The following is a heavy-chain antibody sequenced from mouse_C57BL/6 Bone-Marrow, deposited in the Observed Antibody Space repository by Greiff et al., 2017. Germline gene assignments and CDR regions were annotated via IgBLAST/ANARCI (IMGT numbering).Heavy chain of an antibody. D-gene: IGHD2-3*01. J-gene: IGHJ2*01. V-gene: IGHV1-80*01. CDR1: GYAFSSYW. CDR3: AGTNDGYWDYFDY. Sequence: VQLQESGAELVKPGASVKISCKASGYAFSSYWMNWVKQRPGQGLEWIGQIYPGDGDTNYNGKFKGKATLTADKSSSTAYMQLSSLTSEDSAVYFCAGTNDGYWDYFDYWGQGTTLTVSS. CDR2: IYPGDGDT.